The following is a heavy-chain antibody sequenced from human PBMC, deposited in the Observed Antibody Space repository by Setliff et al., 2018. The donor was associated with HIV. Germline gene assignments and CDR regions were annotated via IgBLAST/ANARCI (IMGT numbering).Heavy chain of an antibody. D-gene: IGHD2-21*01. J-gene: IGHJ5*01. CDR1: GFSLSTSGMC. CDR3: ARIIAGPDYFDS. CDR2: IDWDDDK. V-gene: IGHV2-70*11. Sequence: SGPTLVNPTQTLTLTCTFSGFSLSTSGMCVSWIRQPPGKALEWLARIDWDDDKYYSTSLKTRLTISKDTSKNQVVLTMTNMDPVDTATYYCARIIAGPDYFDSWGQGILVTVSS.